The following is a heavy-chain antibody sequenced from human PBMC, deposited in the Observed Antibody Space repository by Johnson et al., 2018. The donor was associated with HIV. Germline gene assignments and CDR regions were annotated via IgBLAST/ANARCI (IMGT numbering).Heavy chain of an antibody. CDR2: IKSKTDGETT. Sequence: VQLVESGGGVVQPGRSPRLSCAASGFTFSNAWMSWVRQAPGKGLEWVGRIKSKTDGETTDYAAAVKGRFTISRDDSKNTLYLQMNSLTTEDTAVYYCTTDQVGRNYGGKYHIWGQGTMVTVSS. V-gene: IGHV3-15*01. CDR1: GFTFSNAW. D-gene: IGHD1-7*01. CDR3: TTDQVGRNYGGKYHI. J-gene: IGHJ3*02.